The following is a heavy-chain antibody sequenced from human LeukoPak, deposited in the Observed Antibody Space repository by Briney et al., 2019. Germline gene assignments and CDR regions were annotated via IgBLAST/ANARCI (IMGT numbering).Heavy chain of an antibody. J-gene: IGHJ5*02. D-gene: IGHD2-8*02. V-gene: IGHV4-39*02. Sequence: PSETLSLTCTVSGGSISSGDYYWGWIRQPPGKGLEWIGNIYYSGNTYYNPSLKGRVAMSIDTSKNHFSLKLSSVTAADTAVYYCASLLNGGVAHWFDPWGQGTQVTVSS. CDR2: IYYSGNT. CDR1: GGSISSGDYY. CDR3: ASLLNGGVAHWFDP.